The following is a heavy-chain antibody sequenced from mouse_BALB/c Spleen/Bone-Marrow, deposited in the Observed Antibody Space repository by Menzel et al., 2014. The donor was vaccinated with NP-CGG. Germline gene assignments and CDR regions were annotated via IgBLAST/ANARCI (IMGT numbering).Heavy chain of an antibody. CDR1: GYAFTSYN. Sequence: IQRKQSGTKMVKPGDTVKVSCKASGYAFTSYNMYWVKQRHGKNLEWIGYIDPYNGCTSYNQKFKGKATLTVDKSSSTAYMHLNSLTSEDSAVYYCAREGHFAWFAYWGQGTLVTVSA. J-gene: IGHJ3*01. CDR3: AREGHFAWFAY. V-gene: IGHV1S135*01. D-gene: IGHD3-3*01. CDR2: IDPYNGCT.